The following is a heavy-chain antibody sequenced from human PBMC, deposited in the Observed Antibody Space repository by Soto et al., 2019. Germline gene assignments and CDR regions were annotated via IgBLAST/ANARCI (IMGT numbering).Heavy chain of an antibody. CDR2: ISGHNGET. V-gene: IGHV1-18*01. J-gene: IGHJ4*02. CDR1: GYIFSNYG. Sequence: QFQLVQSGGEVKKPGASVKVPCTASGYIFSNYGISWVRQAPGQGLEWMGWISGHNGETKYAQKCQGRVTMTTDTSTNTAYLEVRGLRSGDTATYYCATTDNSAWVFDKWGQGTLVTVSS. CDR3: ATTDNSAWVFDK. D-gene: IGHD4-4*01.